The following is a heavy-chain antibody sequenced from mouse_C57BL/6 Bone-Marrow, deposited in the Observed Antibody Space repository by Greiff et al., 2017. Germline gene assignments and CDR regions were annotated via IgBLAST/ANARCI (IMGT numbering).Heavy chain of an antibody. V-gene: IGHV1-81*01. CDR2: IYPRGGNT. CDR1: GYTFTSYG. J-gene: IGHJ3*01. Sequence: QVQLQQSGAELARPGASVKMSCKASGYTFTSYGISWVKQRTGQGLEWIGEIYPRGGNTYYNEKFKGKATLTADKSSSTAYMELRSLTTEVSAVYFVARLVKYDGYDAWLAYGCQGTLVTVSA. D-gene: IGHD2-3*01. CDR3: ARLVKYDGYDAWLAY.